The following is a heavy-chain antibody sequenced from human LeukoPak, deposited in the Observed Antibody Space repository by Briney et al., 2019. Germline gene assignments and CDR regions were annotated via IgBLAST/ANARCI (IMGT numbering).Heavy chain of an antibody. CDR3: ARRWGELGYYFDY. D-gene: IGHD7-27*01. J-gene: IGHJ4*02. V-gene: IGHV4-59*08. CDR2: IYYSGST. CDR1: GGSIGSYY. Sequence: SETLSLTCTVSGGSIGSYYWSWIRQPPGKGLEWIGYIYYSGSTNYNPSLKSRVTISVDTSKNQFSLKLSSVTAADTAVYYCARRWGELGYYFDYWGQGTLVTVSS.